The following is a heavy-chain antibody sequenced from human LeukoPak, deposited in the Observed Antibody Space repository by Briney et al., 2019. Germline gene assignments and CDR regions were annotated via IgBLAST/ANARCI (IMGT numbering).Heavy chain of an antibody. J-gene: IGHJ3*02. D-gene: IGHD3-22*01. Sequence: SAPLSLPCAIYGGSFSGYYWGWIRQPPGKGLEWIGSIYYSGSTYYNPSLKSRVTISVDTSKNQFSLKLSSVTAADTAVYYCAGGRYYDSSGYTDAFDIWGQGTMVTVSS. CDR3: AGGRYYDSSGYTDAFDI. CDR1: GGSFSGYY. V-gene: IGHV4-34*01. CDR2: IYYSGST.